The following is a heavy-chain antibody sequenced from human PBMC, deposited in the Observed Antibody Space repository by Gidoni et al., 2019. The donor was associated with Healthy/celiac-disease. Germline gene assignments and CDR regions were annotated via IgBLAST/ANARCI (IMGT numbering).Heavy chain of an antibody. CDR2: ISYDGSNK. D-gene: IGHD3-3*01. Sequence: QVQLVESGGGVGQPGRALRLSCAASGFTVSSYGMHWVRPAPGKGLEWVAVISYDGSNKYYADSLMGRFTISRDNSKLTLYLQMNSLRAEDTAVYYCARDDYDFWSGPVDPWGQGTLVTVSS. V-gene: IGHV3-30*03. CDR1: GFTVSSYG. CDR3: ARDDYDFWSGPVDP. J-gene: IGHJ5*02.